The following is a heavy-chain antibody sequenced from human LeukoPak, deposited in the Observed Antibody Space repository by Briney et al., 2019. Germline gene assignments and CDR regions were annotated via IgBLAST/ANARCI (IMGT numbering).Heavy chain of an antibody. V-gene: IGHV3-21*04. CDR3: ARDVGPTPFFDY. CDR1: GFTFSSYS. J-gene: IGHJ4*02. Sequence: GGSLRLSCAASGFTFSSYSMNWVRQAPGKGLEWVSSISSSSSYIYYADSVRGRFTISRDNFKNTLYLQINSLRAEDTAVYYCARDVGPTPFFDYWGRGTLVTVSS. D-gene: IGHD4-11*01. CDR2: ISSSSSYI.